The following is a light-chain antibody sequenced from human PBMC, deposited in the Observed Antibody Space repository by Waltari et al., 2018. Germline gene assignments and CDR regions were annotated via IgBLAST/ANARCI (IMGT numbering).Light chain of an antibody. CDR2: DVT. CDR3: CSYADSGTLV. Sequence: QSVLTQPASVSGSPGQSVTISCTGTSSDFGRYNYVSWYQQRPATAPQLLIYDVTIRPSGVSNRFSGSKSDNTASLTISGLQAEDEASYYCCSYADSGTLVFGGGTKLTVL. V-gene: IGLV2-14*01. CDR1: SSDFGRYNY. J-gene: IGLJ3*02.